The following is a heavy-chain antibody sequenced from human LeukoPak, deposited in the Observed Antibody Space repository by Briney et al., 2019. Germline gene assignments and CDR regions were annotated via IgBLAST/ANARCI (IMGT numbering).Heavy chain of an antibody. V-gene: IGHV3-48*01. CDR2: ISSSSSTI. D-gene: IGHD6-19*01. CDR1: GFTFSSYS. CDR3: IVLAVTATLGFDY. Sequence: GGSLRLSCAASGFTFSSYSMDWVRQAPGKGLEWVSYISSSSSTIYYADSVKGRFTISRDNAKNSLYLQMNSLRAEDTAVYYCIVLAVTATLGFDYWGQGTLVTVSS. J-gene: IGHJ4*02.